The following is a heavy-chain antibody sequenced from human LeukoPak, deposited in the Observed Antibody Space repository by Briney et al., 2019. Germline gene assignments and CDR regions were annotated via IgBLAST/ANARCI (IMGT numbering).Heavy chain of an antibody. J-gene: IGHJ4*02. D-gene: IGHD2-8*01. CDR2: IYTSGST. V-gene: IGHV4-4*07. CDR3: AREGAYCINGVCYTEGEDY. Sequence: SETLSLTCTVSGGSISSYYWSWIRQPAGKGLEWIGRIYTSGSTNYNPSLKSRVTMSVDTSKNQFSLKLSSVTAADTAVYYCAREGAYCINGVCYTEGEDYWGQGTLVTVSS. CDR1: GGSISSYY.